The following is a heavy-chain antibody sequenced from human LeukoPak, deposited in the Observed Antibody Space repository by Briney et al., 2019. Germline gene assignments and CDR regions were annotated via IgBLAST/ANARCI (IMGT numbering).Heavy chain of an antibody. Sequence: PGGSLPLSRAACRFTLSSYAMSWLRPAPGKGLAWVSAISGSGGSTYYADSVKGRFTISRDNSKNTLYLQMNSLRAEHTAVYYCAKDPYGDYTRAWFDPWGQGTLVTVSS. CDR2: ISGSGGST. CDR3: AKDPYGDYTRAWFDP. J-gene: IGHJ5*02. D-gene: IGHD4-17*01. V-gene: IGHV3-23*01. CDR1: RFTLSSYA.